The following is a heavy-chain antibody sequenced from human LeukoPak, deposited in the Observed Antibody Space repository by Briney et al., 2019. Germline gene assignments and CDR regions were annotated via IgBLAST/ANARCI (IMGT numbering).Heavy chain of an antibody. V-gene: IGHV4-59*01. Sequence: PSETLSLTCTVSGDPISSYYWSWLRQPPGKGLEWIAYIYNSETTNYNPSLKSRVTISVDTSKNQFSLRLSSVTAADTAVYYCARQYSSSWAYWFDPWGQGTLVTVSS. D-gene: IGHD6-13*01. CDR1: GDPISSYY. CDR3: ARQYSSSWAYWFDP. J-gene: IGHJ5*02. CDR2: IYNSETT.